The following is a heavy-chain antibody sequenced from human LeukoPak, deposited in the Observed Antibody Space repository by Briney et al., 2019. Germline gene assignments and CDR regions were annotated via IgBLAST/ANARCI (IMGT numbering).Heavy chain of an antibody. J-gene: IGHJ5*02. CDR2: ITTSSYI. V-gene: IGHV3-21*01. D-gene: IGHD2-8*02. Sequence: MPGGSLRLSCAASGFTFINYSMSWVRQAPGKGLEWVSSITTSSYIYYADSVKGRFTISRDNAKNSLYLQMNSLRAEDTAVYYCARDHRGVTNWSDPWGQGTLVTVSS. CDR1: GFTFINYS. CDR3: ARDHRGVTNWSDP.